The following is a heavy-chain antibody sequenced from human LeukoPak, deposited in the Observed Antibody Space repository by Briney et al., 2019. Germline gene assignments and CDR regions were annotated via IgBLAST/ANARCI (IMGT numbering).Heavy chain of an antibody. CDR3: ASLEYSSGWLPLHKWLDP. V-gene: IGHV4-39*02. CDR1: GGSISSGTYY. CDR2: IFYSGTT. Sequence: SGTLSLTCTVSGGSISSGTYYWGWIRQPPGNGLEWIGNIFYSGTTYYNSSLKSRVTMSLDTAKNHFSLAFTSVTAADTAIYYCASLEYSSGWLPLHKWLDPWGQGLLVTVST. J-gene: IGHJ5*02. D-gene: IGHD6-19*01.